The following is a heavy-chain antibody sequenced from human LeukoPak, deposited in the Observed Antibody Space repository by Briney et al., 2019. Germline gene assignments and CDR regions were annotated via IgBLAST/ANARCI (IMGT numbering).Heavy chain of an antibody. Sequence: GRSLRLSCIASGFTFNKYGMHWVRQAPGKGLEWVAVRSEDGSSQHYADSVRRRFTISRDNSKNTVSLQMNSLRPEDTAMYFCAKDRDPYSSGTWDSWGQGTLVIVSS. D-gene: IGHD3-22*01. CDR2: RSEDGSSQ. CDR1: GFTFNKYG. V-gene: IGHV3-30*18. J-gene: IGHJ1*01. CDR3: AKDRDPYSSGTWDS.